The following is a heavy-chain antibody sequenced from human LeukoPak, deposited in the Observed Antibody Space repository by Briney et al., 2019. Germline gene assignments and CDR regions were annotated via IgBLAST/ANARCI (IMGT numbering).Heavy chain of an antibody. CDR3: ARDIYGSGHGWFDV. J-gene: IGHJ5*02. V-gene: IGHV4-59*01. D-gene: IGHD3-10*01. Sequence: PSETLSLTCSVSGVSISIYYWSWIRQPPGKGLEWMGYIHYTGSTNYNPSLKSRVTISVDTSKRQLSLMLRSVTAADTAVYYCARDIYGSGHGWFDVWGQGTLVTVSS. CDR2: IHYTGST. CDR1: GVSISIYY.